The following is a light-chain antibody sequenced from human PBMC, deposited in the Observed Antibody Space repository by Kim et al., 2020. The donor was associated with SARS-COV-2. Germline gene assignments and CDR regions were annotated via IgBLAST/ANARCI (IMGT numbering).Light chain of an antibody. Sequence: GQSVTSSCTGTNSDVGGYNYVSWYQHHPGKAPKLIISDVSKRPSGVPDRFSASKSGNTASLTVSGLQAEDEADYYCCSYAGTYTFVFGTGTKVTVL. CDR1: NSDVGGYNY. J-gene: IGLJ1*01. CDR3: CSYAGTYTFV. V-gene: IGLV2-11*01. CDR2: DVS.